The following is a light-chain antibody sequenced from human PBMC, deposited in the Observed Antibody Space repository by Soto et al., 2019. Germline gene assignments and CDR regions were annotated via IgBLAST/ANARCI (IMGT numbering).Light chain of an antibody. CDR1: SSGVGGYNY. V-gene: IGLV2-11*01. CDR3: CSYAGTYTLWV. Sequence: QSVLTQPRSVSGSPGQSVTISCTGTSSGVGGYNYVSWYQQYPGKAPKLIIYDVSKRPSGVPDRFSGSKSGNTASLTISGLQAEDEADYYCCSYAGTYTLWVFGGGTKVTVL. J-gene: IGLJ3*02. CDR2: DVS.